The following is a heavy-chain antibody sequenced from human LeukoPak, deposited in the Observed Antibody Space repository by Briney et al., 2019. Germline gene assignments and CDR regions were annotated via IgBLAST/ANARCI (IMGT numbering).Heavy chain of an antibody. CDR1: GFTFSSYG. V-gene: IGHV3-33*06. Sequence: PGGSLRPSCAASGFTFSSYGMHWVRQAPGKGLEWVALIWYDGSNEYFADSVRGRFTISRDNSKNTLYLQMNSLRAEDTAVYYCAKGLYDYVSSLDYWGQGTLVTVSS. CDR2: IWYDGSNE. CDR3: AKGLYDYVSSLDY. J-gene: IGHJ4*02. D-gene: IGHD3-16*01.